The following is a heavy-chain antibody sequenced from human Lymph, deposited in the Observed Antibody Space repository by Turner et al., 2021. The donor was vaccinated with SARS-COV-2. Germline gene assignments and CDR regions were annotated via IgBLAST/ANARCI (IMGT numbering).Heavy chain of an antibody. CDR1: GYTFTTYA. Sequence: QVQLVQSGDEVKKPGASVHVSCQASGYTFTTYAMHWVRQAPGQRLEWMGWINAGNGNTIYSQKFQGRVTITRDTSASTAYMALSSLRSEDTSVYYCASGLYCSSTSCYRFYGMDVWGQGTTVTVSS. CDR2: INAGNGNT. D-gene: IGHD2-2*02. CDR3: ASGLYCSSTSCYRFYGMDV. V-gene: IGHV1-3*01. J-gene: IGHJ6*02.